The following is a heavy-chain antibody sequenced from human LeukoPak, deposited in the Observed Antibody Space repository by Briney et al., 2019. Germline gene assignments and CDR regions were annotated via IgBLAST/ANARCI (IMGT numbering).Heavy chain of an antibody. Sequence: ASVKVSCKASGYAFTSYGISWVRQAPGQGLEWMGWISAYNGNTNYAQKLQGRVTMTTDTSTSTAYMELRSLRSDDTAVYYCARDYDFWSAPAGLDPWGQGTLVTVSS. D-gene: IGHD3-3*01. V-gene: IGHV1-18*01. CDR3: ARDYDFWSAPAGLDP. CDR1: GYAFTSYG. CDR2: ISAYNGNT. J-gene: IGHJ5*02.